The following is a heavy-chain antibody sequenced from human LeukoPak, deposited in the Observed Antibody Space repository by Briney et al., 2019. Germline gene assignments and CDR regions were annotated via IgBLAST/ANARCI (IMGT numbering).Heavy chain of an antibody. CDR2: ITGTSAT. D-gene: IGHD2-15*01. Sequence: GSLSLSCAASGFTVSSNYMAWVRQAPGKGLEWVSIITGTSATHYADSVRGRFTISKDNSMNTLYLEMNSLRVDDTAVYYCATRAAAGYYYGMDVWGQGTTVTVSS. CDR1: GFTVSSNY. CDR3: ATRAAAGYYYGMDV. V-gene: IGHV3-66*01. J-gene: IGHJ6*02.